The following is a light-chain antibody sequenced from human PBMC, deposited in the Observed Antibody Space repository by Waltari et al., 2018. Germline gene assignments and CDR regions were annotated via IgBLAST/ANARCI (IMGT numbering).Light chain of an antibody. J-gene: IGKJ5*01. V-gene: IGKV3-15*01. Sequence: EVVMTQSPATLSLFPGERATLSCRASQSIASNLAWYQQKPAPAPRLLIYEASTRATGISARFRGSGSGAEFTLTISSLQSEDSAVYYCQQYNRWPPITFGQGTRLEIK. CDR2: EAS. CDR3: QQYNRWPPIT. CDR1: QSIASN.